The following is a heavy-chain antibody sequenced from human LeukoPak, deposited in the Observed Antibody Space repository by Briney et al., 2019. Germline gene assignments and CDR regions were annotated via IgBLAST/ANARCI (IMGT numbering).Heavy chain of an antibody. D-gene: IGHD5-18*01. CDR1: GYSFTSYW. J-gene: IGHJ6*02. CDR2: IYPGDSDT. Sequence: GESLKISCKGSGYSFTSYWIGWVRQMPGKGLEWMGIIYPGDSDTRYSPSFQGQVIISADKSISTAYLQWSSLKASDTAMYYCATPRGDTAMDNGMDVWGQGTTVTVSS. CDR3: ATPRGDTAMDNGMDV. V-gene: IGHV5-51*01.